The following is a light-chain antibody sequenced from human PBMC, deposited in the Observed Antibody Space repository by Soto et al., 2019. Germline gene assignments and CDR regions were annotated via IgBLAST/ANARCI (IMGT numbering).Light chain of an antibody. V-gene: IGKV3-15*01. Sequence: EIVLTQSPATLSVSPGESATLSCRASQSISSSKLAWYQQNPGQAPRLLLFGVSNRATGIPARFSGSGSGTEFSLTISSLQSEDSAVYYCQQYNNWPPITFGQGTRLEIK. CDR2: GVS. CDR1: QSISSS. CDR3: QQYNNWPPIT. J-gene: IGKJ5*01.